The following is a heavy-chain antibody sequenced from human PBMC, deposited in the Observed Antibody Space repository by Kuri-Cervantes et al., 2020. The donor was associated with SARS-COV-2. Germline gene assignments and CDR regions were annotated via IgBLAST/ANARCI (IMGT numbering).Heavy chain of an antibody. J-gene: IGHJ6*02. CDR1: GFTFSTYG. V-gene: IGHV3-30*02. Sequence: GGSLRSSCAAPGFTFSTYGMHGVRQAPGKGLEGVAFVRYDGSNKYYADSVKGRFTISRDNSTNTQYLQMNSLRAEDRAVYCCTKVYYDFWSGYSPSHVWGQGTTVTVSS. D-gene: IGHD3-3*01. CDR2: VRYDGSNK. CDR3: TKVYYDFWSGYSPSHV.